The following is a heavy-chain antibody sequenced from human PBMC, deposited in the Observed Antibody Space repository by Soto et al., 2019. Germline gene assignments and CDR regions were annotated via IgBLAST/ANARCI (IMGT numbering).Heavy chain of an antibody. CDR3: AGSYYYDPFDI. CDR2: INHSGST. V-gene: IGHV4-34*01. J-gene: IGHJ3*02. Sequence: SETLSLTCTISGGSISGYYWSWIRQPPGKGLEWIGEINHSGSTNYNPSLKSRVTISVDTSKNQFSLKLSSVTAADTAVYYCAGSYYYDPFDIWGQGTMVTVSS. CDR1: GGSISGYY. D-gene: IGHD3-10*01.